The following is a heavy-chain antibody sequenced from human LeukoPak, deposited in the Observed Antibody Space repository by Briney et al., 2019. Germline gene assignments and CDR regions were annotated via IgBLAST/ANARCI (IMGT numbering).Heavy chain of an antibody. CDR3: ARTYYYDSSGYLGY. D-gene: IGHD3-22*01. CDR2: INPSGDTT. V-gene: IGHV1-46*01. CDR1: GTIYY. Sequence: ASVKVSCKSSGTIYYVHWVRQAPGQGLEWMGIINPSGDTTSYARRFQGRVTMTRDTSTSTVYMELSSLRSEDTAVYYCARTYYYDSSGYLGYWGQGTLVTVSS. J-gene: IGHJ4*02.